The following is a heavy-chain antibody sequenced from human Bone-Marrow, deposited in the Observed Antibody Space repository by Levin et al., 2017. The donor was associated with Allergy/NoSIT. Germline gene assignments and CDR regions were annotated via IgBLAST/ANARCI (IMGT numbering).Heavy chain of an antibody. CDR3: AREEWELLDY. CDR1: GFTFSTYT. Sequence: GGSLRLSCAASGFTFSTYTIHWVRQAPGKGLEWVALISYDGSKKYYADSVKGRLTISRDNSRNTLFLQMNSLRVDDTAVYYCAREEWELLDYWGQGTLVTVAS. V-gene: IGHV3-30-3*01. J-gene: IGHJ4*02. CDR2: ISYDGSKK. D-gene: IGHD1-26*01.